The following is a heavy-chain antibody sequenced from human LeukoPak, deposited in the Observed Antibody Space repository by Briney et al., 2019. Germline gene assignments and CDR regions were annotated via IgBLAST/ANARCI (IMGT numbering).Heavy chain of an antibody. CDR1: SDSISGYY. V-gene: IGHV4-59*08. CDR3: ARLGTDSSSPFIHY. Sequence: PSETLSLTCTVSSDSISGYYWSWVRQPPGKGLEWIGYISYSGSTNYNPSLKSRVTISVATSKNQFSLNLSSVTAADTAVYYCARLGTDSSSPFIHYWGQGTLVTVSS. CDR2: ISYSGST. D-gene: IGHD6-13*01. J-gene: IGHJ4*02.